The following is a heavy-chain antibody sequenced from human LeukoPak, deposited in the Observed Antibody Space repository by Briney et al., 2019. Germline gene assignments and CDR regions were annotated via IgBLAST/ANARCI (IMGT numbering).Heavy chain of an antibody. D-gene: IGHD3-10*01. J-gene: IGHJ4*02. Sequence: PGGSLRLSCAASGFTFDDYAMHWVRHAPGKGLESVSLISWDGGSTYYADSVKGRFTISRDNSKNSLYLQMNSLRAEDTALYYCAKDGEVRGVMEFDYWGQGTLVTVSS. CDR1: GFTFDDYA. CDR2: ISWDGGST. CDR3: AKDGEVRGVMEFDY. V-gene: IGHV3-43D*03.